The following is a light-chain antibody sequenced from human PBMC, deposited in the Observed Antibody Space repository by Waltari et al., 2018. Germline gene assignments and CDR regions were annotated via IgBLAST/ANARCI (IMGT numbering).Light chain of an antibody. CDR2: ANS. Sequence: YELTQPPSVSAAAGQTARITCGGDEIGTRNVHWYQLQPPQAPVMVIFANSRRPSGIPERFSGSNLGNSATLTITRVEAGDEADYYCQVWDTRSQDAIFGGGTRLTVL. CDR3: QVWDTRSQDAI. CDR1: EIGTRN. V-gene: IGLV3-21*02. J-gene: IGLJ2*01.